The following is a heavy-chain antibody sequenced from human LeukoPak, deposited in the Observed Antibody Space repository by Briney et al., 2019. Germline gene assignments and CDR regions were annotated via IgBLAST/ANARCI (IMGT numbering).Heavy chain of an antibody. V-gene: IGHV4-31*11. Sequence: QSSETLSLTCAVYGGSFSGYYWSWIRQHPGKGLEWIGYIYYSGSTYYSPSLESRVTISVDTSKNQFSLKLSSVTAADTAVYYCARAKNNWFDPWGQGTLVTVSS. J-gene: IGHJ5*02. CDR1: GGSFSGYY. CDR2: IYYSGST. CDR3: ARAKNNWFDP. D-gene: IGHD4/OR15-4a*01.